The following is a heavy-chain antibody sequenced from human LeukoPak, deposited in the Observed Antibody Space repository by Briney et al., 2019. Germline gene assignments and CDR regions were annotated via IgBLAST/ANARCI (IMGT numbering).Heavy chain of an antibody. D-gene: IGHD2-15*01. CDR2: IDHSGGT. CDR1: GYSISSGYY. V-gene: IGHV4-38-2*01. Sequence: SETLSLTCAVSGYSISSGYYWGWIRQPPGKGLEWIGEIDHSGGTNYNPSLKSRVTISVDTSKNQFSLKLTSVTAADAAVYYCARMRGGGIGYSNYMDVWGKGTTVIVSS. CDR3: ARMRGGGIGYSNYMDV. J-gene: IGHJ6*03.